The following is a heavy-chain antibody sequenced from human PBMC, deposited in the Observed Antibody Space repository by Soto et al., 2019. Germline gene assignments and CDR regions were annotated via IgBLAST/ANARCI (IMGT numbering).Heavy chain of an antibody. CDR1: VFTFSSYE. CDR2: ISSSGSTI. J-gene: IGHJ6*02. V-gene: IGHV3-48*03. Sequence: GGSLRLSCAASVFTFSSYELNWVRQAPGTGLEWVSYISSSGSTIYYADSVKGRFTISRDNAKNSLYLQMNSLRAEDTAVYYCARNDIVVVVAATHPPDYGMDVWGQGTTVTVSS. CDR3: ARNDIVVVVAATHPPDYGMDV. D-gene: IGHD2-15*01.